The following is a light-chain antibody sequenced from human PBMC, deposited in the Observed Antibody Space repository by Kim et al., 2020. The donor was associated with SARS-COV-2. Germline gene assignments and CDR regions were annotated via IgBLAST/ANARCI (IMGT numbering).Light chain of an antibody. CDR2: QDS. CDR3: QAWDSSTVV. V-gene: IGLV3-1*01. CDR1: KLGDKY. J-gene: IGLJ2*01. Sequence: SYELNQPPSVSVSTGQTASITCSGDKLGDKYACWYQQKPGQSPVLVIYQDSKRPSGIPERFSGSNSGNTATLTISGTQAMDEADYYCQAWDSSTVVFGGG.